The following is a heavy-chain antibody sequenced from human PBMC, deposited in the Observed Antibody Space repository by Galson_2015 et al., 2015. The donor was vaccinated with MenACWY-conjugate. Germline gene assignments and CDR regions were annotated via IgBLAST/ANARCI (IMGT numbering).Heavy chain of an antibody. Sequence: SLRLSCAASGFSVSTNYMTWVRQAPGKGLEWVSIMYSGGSTHLADSVKGRFTMSRDNSMNTVYLQMNNLRGEDTAVYYCARKGVVVARIYALDVWGQGTTVTVSS. CDR3: ARKGVVVARIYALDV. J-gene: IGHJ6*02. D-gene: IGHD3-16*01. CDR1: GFSVSTNY. CDR2: MYSGGST. V-gene: IGHV3-53*01.